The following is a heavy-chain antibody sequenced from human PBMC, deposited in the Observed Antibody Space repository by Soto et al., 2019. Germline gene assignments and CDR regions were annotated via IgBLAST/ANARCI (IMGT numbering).Heavy chain of an antibody. Sequence: GAAVNVSCQASGGTFSRYTIRWVRQAPGQGREGMGRIIPIHGIANYAQKFQGRVTMTRDTSTSTVYMELSSLRSEDTALYYCARDSGDTSGYRLDYWGQGALVTVSS. D-gene: IGHD3-22*01. CDR3: ARDSGDTSGYRLDY. V-gene: IGHV1-69*04. CDR1: GGTFSRYT. CDR2: IIPIHGIA. J-gene: IGHJ4*02.